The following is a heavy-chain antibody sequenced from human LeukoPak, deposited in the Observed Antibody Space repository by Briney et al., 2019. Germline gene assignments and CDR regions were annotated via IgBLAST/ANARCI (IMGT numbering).Heavy chain of an antibody. D-gene: IGHD1-26*01. CDR1: GFTFSVHA. V-gene: IGHV3-23*01. CDR2: IGGDDP. J-gene: IGHJ4*02. Sequence: GGSRRLSCAASGFTFSVHAMSSVRQAPGKGLEWVACIGGDDPFYADSVKGRFTVSRDNSKYRLYLQMDSLRAEDTAIYYCVKDATPWSSIWDYFDYWGQGVLVTVSS. CDR3: VKDATPWSSIWDYFDY.